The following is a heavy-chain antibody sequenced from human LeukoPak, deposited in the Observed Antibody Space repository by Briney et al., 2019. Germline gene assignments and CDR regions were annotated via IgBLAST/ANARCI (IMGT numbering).Heavy chain of an antibody. CDR1: GSTVSSNY. J-gene: IGHJ4*02. D-gene: IGHD1-26*01. CDR2: IYDDGST. Sequence: GGPLRLSCAASGSTVSSNYMTWFRQPPGKGREWVLVIYDDGSTYYADSVKGRITISRDNSKNSLYRRMNTLRAEDMAVYYCARGRGSYFYWGQGTLVTVSS. V-gene: IGHV3-66*02. CDR3: ARGRGSYFY.